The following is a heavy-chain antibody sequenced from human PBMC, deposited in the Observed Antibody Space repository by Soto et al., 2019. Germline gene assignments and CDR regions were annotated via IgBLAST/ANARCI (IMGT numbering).Heavy chain of an antibody. Sequence: QVQLVESGGGVVQPGRSLRLSCAASGFTFSSYGMHWVRQAPGKGLEWVAVLWYDGSNKYYADSVKGRFTISRDNSKNTLYLQMNSLRAEVTAVYYCARDRDGDYVLSLEFDYLGQGTLVTVSS. CDR1: GFTFSSYG. J-gene: IGHJ4*02. D-gene: IGHD4-17*01. V-gene: IGHV3-33*01. CDR2: LWYDGSNK. CDR3: ARDRDGDYVLSLEFDY.